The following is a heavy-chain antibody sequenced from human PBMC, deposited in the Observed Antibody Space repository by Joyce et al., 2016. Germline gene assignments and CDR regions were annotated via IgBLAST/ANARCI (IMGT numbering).Heavy chain of an antibody. Sequence: EVKVLESGGGLVQPGGSLRLSCAASAFTFSNSAVNWVRQAPGTGLERVSGVSSSSDEIFYADSVKGRFTMSRDKSKKTVSLQMNSLRAGDTAIYYCAARSGSGTYFWGQGTPVTVS. CDR3: AARSGSGTYF. V-gene: IGHV3-23*01. D-gene: IGHD3-10*01. J-gene: IGHJ4*02. CDR1: AFTFSNSA. CDR2: VSSSSDEI.